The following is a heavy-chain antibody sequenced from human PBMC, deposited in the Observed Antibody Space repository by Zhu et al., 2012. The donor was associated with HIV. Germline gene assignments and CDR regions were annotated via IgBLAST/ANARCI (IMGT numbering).Heavy chain of an antibody. D-gene: IGHD3-10*01. CDR2: INPRGIT. V-gene: IGHV4-4*02. CDR1: GVSISSINW. CDR3: ARALTVVRGIIGVETGDY. J-gene: IGHJ4*02. Sequence: QVQLLESGPGLVKPSGTLSLTCAVSGVSISSINWWSWVRQTPTKGLEWIGEINPRGITNYNPSLESRVSLSIDESKNQFSLKLKSVIAADTAIYYCARALTVVRGIIGVETGDYWGQGILVTVSS.